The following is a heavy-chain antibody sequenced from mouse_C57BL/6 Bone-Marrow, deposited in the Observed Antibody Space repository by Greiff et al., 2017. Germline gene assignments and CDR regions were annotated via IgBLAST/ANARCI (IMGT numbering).Heavy chain of an antibody. Sequence: QVQLQQSGAELVRPGTSVKVSCKASGYAFTNYLIEWVKQRPGQGLGWIGVMNPGSGGTNYNEKFKGKATLTADKSSSTAYMQLSSLTSEDSAVYFCATTGTEWFAYWGQGTLVTVSA. V-gene: IGHV1-54*01. D-gene: IGHD4-1*02. J-gene: IGHJ3*01. CDR1: GYAFTNYL. CDR2: MNPGSGGT. CDR3: ATTGTEWFAY.